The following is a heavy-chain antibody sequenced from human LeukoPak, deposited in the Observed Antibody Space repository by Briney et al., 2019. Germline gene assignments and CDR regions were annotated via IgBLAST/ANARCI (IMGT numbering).Heavy chain of an antibody. D-gene: IGHD5-24*01. CDR3: AREGLANSDAFDI. CDR1: GYTFTSYY. J-gene: IGHJ3*02. V-gene: IGHV1-46*01. Sequence: ASVKVSCKASGYTFTSYYMHWVRQAPGQGLEWMGIINPSGGSTSYAQEFQGRVTMTRDMSTSTVYMELSSLRSEDTAVYYCAREGLANSDAFDIWGQGTMVTVSS. CDR2: INPSGGST.